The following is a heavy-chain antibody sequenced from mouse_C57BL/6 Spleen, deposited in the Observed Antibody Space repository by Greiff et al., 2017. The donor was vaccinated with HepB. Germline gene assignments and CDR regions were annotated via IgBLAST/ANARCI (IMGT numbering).Heavy chain of an antibody. CDR3: ASFLAGTYAMDY. D-gene: IGHD4-1*01. V-gene: IGHV5-16*01. Sequence: DVKLVESEGGLVQPGSSMKLSCTASGFTFSDYYMAWVRQVPEKGLEWVANINYDGSSTYYLDSLKSRFIISRDNAKNILYLQMSSLKSEDTATYYCASFLAGTYAMDYWGQGTSVTVAS. CDR1: GFTFSDYY. CDR2: INYDGSST. J-gene: IGHJ4*01.